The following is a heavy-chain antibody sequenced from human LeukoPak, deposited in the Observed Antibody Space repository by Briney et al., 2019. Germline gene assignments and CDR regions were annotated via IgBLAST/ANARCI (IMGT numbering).Heavy chain of an antibody. CDR3: ANGQLVDY. V-gene: IGHV3-30*02. J-gene: IGHJ4*02. D-gene: IGHD6-6*01. Sequence: PGGSLRLSCAASGFTISSCGIHWVRQAPRQGLEWVAFIRYDGNNKYYADSVKGRFTISRDNSKNTLSLQMNSLRVEDTAVYYCANGQLVDYWGQGTLVTASS. CDR1: GFTISSCG. CDR2: IRYDGNNK.